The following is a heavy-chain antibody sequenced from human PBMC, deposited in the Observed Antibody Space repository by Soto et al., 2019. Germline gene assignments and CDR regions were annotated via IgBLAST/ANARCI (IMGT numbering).Heavy chain of an antibody. Sequence: GSLRLSCAASGFTFISYEINCFRHSPFKGLEWVSYISSSGSTKYYADSVKGRFTISRDNSKNTLYLQMNSLRAEDTAVYYCARETYVVVVAATHLDYWGQGTLVTVSS. CDR2: ISSSGSTK. D-gene: IGHD2-15*01. J-gene: IGHJ4*02. CDR1: GFTFISYE. V-gene: IGHV3-48*03. CDR3: ARETYVVVVAATHLDY.